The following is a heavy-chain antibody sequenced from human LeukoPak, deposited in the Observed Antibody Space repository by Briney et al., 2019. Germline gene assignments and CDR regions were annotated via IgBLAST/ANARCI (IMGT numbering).Heavy chain of an antibody. Sequence: ASVKVSCKASGYTFTSYYMHWVRQAPGQGLEWMGIINPSGGSTSYAQKFQGRVTMTRDTSTSTVYMELSSLRSEDTAVYYCANDCGGDCYEGRDWGQGTLVTVSS. V-gene: IGHV1-46*01. J-gene: IGHJ4*02. CDR3: ANDCGGDCYEGRD. CDR1: GYTFTSYY. D-gene: IGHD2-21*01. CDR2: INPSGGST.